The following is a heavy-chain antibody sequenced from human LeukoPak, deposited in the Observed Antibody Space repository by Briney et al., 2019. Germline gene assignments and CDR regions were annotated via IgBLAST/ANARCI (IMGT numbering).Heavy chain of an antibody. Sequence: ASVKVSYKASGYTFTVYYIHWVRQAPGQGLEWMGWINPNCGGTNYAQKFQGRVTMTSDTSISTAYMELSRLRSDDTAVDYCAQLVGATRDFDYWGQGTLVTVSS. CDR2: INPNCGGT. CDR1: GYTFTVYY. D-gene: IGHD1-26*01. J-gene: IGHJ4*02. V-gene: IGHV1-2*02. CDR3: AQLVGATRDFDY.